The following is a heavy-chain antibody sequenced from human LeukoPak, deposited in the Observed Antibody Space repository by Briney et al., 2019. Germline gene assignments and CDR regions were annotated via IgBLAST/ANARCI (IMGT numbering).Heavy chain of an antibody. D-gene: IGHD1-26*01. CDR1: GGSIKTSSCY. J-gene: IGHJ4*02. V-gene: IGHV4-39*01. CDR2: IYYTGTT. CDR3: AAGWWEFDF. Sequence: SETLSLTCTVSGGSIKTSSCYWGWIRQPPGKGLEWIGRIYYTGTTYYSPSLKSRVSISLDTSKNQFSLKLTSVTAADTAVYFCAAGWWEFDFWGQGTLVTVSS.